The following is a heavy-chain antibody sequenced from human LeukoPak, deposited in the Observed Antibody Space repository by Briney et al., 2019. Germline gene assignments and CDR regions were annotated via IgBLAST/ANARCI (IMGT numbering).Heavy chain of an antibody. J-gene: IGHJ4*02. V-gene: IGHV3-23*01. CDR2: ISGSGGST. D-gene: IGHD6-6*01. Sequence: PGGSLRLSCAASGFTFSSYAMSWVRQAPGKGLEWVSAISGSGGSTYYADSVKGRFTISRDNSKNTLYLQMNSLRAEDTAVYYCAKDGASIAARGYYFDHWGQGTLVTVSS. CDR3: AKDGASIAARGYYFDH. CDR1: GFTFSSYA.